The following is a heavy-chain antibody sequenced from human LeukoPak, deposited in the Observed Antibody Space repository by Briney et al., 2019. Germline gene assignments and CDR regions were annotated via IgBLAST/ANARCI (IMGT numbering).Heavy chain of an antibody. D-gene: IGHD3-22*01. CDR1: GYSISSGYY. CDR3: ARRVHYYDTSGYSYYFDY. Sequence: TSETLSLTRTVSGYSISSGYYWGWIRQPPGKGLEWIGSIHHSGSTYYNPSLKSRVTISVDTSKNHFSLKLRSVTAADTAVYYCARRVHYYDTSGYSYYFDYWGQGTLVTVSS. J-gene: IGHJ4*02. CDR2: IHHSGST. V-gene: IGHV4-38-2*02.